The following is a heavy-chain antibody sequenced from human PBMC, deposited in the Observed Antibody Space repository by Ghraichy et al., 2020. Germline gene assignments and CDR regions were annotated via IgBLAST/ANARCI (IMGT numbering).Heavy chain of an antibody. V-gene: IGHV4-39*01. D-gene: IGHD5-18*01. CDR1: GGSISSSSYY. CDR3: ARPHEGYSYGDGDY. CDR2: IYYSGST. J-gene: IGHJ4*02. Sequence: SETLSLTCTVSGGSISSSSYYWGWIRQPPGKGLEWIGSIYYSGSTYYNPSLKSRVTISVDTSKNQFSLKLSSVTAADTAVYYCARPHEGYSYGDGDYWGQGTLVTVSS.